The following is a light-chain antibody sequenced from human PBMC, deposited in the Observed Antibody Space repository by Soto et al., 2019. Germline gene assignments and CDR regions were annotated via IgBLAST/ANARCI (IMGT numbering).Light chain of an antibody. Sequence: QSVLTQPPSVSGAPGQRVTISCTGSSSNIGAGYDVHWYQQLPGTAPKLLIYVNINRPSGVPDRFSGSKSGTSASLAITGLQAEDEADYYCQSYDSSLSGVVFGGGTKLTVL. V-gene: IGLV1-40*01. CDR1: SSNIGAGYD. CDR3: QSYDSSLSGVV. CDR2: VNI. J-gene: IGLJ2*01.